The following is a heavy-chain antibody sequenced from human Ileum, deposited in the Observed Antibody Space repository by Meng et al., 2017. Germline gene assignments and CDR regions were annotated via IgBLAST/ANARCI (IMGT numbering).Heavy chain of an antibody. V-gene: IGHV3-23*01. J-gene: IGHJ4*02. CDR3: AKRSTSGTFYFDS. CDR2: IGGNGRDT. CDR1: GFTFNTFG. Sequence: GGSLRLSCAASGFTFNTFGMSWVRQASGKGLEWVSSIGGNGRDTYYADSVRGRFTISRDNSKNTVSLQMNSLSAEDTAVYYCAKRSTSGTFYFDSWGQGTRVTVSS. D-gene: IGHD2/OR15-2a*01.